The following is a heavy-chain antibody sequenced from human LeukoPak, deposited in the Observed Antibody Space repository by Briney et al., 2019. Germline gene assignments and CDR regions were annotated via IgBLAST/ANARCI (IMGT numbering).Heavy chain of an antibody. J-gene: IGHJ4*02. CDR3: ARLRGNYFPDY. CDR2: IYYSGSI. Sequence: SETLSLTCTVSGDSISGYYWTWIRQPPGKGLEWIGYIYYSGSINYNPSLKSRFTISVDTSKNQFSLKLSSVTAADTAVYYCARLRGNYFPDYWGQGTLVTVSS. CDR1: GDSISGYY. D-gene: IGHD4-11*01. V-gene: IGHV4-59*01.